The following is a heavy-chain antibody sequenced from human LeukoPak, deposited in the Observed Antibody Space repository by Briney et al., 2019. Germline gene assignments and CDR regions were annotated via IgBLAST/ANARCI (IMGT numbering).Heavy chain of an antibody. J-gene: IGHJ4*02. Sequence: PGGSLRLSCAASGFTFSSYGMHWVRQAPGKGLEWVAVISYDGSNKYYADSVKGRFTISRDNSKNTLYLQMNSLRAEDTAVYYCAKDRPDVFGRIMTSPPSYWGQGTLVTVSS. D-gene: IGHD3-16*01. CDR2: ISYDGSNK. V-gene: IGHV3-30*18. CDR1: GFTFSSYG. CDR3: AKDRPDVFGRIMTSPPSY.